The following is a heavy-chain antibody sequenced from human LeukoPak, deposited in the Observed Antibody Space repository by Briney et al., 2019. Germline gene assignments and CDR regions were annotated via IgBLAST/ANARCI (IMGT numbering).Heavy chain of an antibody. CDR2: ISWNSGSI. CDR3: ARYYYDSSGYYYFDY. D-gene: IGHD3-22*01. CDR1: GFTFDDYA. V-gene: IGHV3-9*01. J-gene: IGHJ4*02. Sequence: QPGGSLRLSCAASGFTFDDYAMHWVRQGPGKGLEWVSGISWNSGSIGYADSVKGRFTISRDNAKNSLYLQMNSLRAEDTAVYYCARYYYDSSGYYYFDYWGQGTLVTVSS.